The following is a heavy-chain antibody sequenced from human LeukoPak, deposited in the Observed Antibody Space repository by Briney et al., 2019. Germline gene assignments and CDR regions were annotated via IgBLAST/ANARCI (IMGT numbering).Heavy chain of an antibody. CDR3: ARGVRFLEWLSSTYYFDY. D-gene: IGHD3-3*01. J-gene: IGHJ4*02. CDR1: GYTFTSYD. Sequence: ASVKVSFKASGYTFTSYDINWVRQATGQGLEWMGWMNTNSGNTGYAQKFQGRVTMTRNTSISTAYMELSSLRSEDTAVYYCARGVRFLEWLSSTYYFDYWGQGTLVTVSS. CDR2: MNTNSGNT. V-gene: IGHV1-8*01.